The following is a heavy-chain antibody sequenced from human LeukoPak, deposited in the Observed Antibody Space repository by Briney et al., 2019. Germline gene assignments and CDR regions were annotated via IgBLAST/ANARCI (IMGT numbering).Heavy chain of an antibody. J-gene: IGHJ4*02. Sequence: GGSLKISCKISGYSFSNFWIGWVRQMPGKGLEWMGIIYTGDSETKYSRSFQGQVTISADKSISTAYLHWNGLRASDTAVYYCARRAYSSSWLIYYFDYWGQGTPVTVS. D-gene: IGHD6-13*01. CDR3: ARRAYSSSWLIYYFDY. CDR2: IYTGDSET. CDR1: GYSFSNFW. V-gene: IGHV5-51*01.